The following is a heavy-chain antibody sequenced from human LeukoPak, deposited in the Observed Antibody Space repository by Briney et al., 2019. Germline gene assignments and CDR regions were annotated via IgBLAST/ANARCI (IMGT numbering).Heavy chain of an antibody. CDR1: GYTFTSYG. D-gene: IGHD3-9*01. J-gene: IGHJ4*02. CDR3: ARDSGILTGYYMWALFDY. CDR2: ISAYNGNT. V-gene: IGHV1-18*01. Sequence: ASVKVSCKASGYTFTSYGISWVRQAPGQGLEWMGWISAYNGNTNYAQKLQGRVTMTTDTSTSTAYMELRSLRSDDTAVYYCARDSGILTGYYMWALFDYWGQGTLVTVSS.